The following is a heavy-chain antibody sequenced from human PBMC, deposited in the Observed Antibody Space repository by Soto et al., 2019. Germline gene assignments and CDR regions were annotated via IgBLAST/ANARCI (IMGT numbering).Heavy chain of an antibody. CDR2: IIPILGIA. J-gene: IGHJ6*03. D-gene: IGHD2-15*01. CDR3: ARDERYCSGGSCSADYYYYYYMDV. CDR1: GGTFSSYT. Sequence: GASVKVSCKASGGTFSSYTISWVRQAPGQGLEWMGRIIPILGIANYAQKFQGRVTITADKSTSTAYMELSSLRSEDTAVYYCARDERYCSGGSCSADYYYYYYMDVWGKGTTVTVSS. V-gene: IGHV1-69*04.